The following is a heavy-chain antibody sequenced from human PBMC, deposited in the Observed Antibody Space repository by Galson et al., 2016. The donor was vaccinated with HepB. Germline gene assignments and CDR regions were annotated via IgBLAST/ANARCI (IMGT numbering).Heavy chain of an antibody. CDR1: GFSLSTSGMC. CDR3: ARTRCPYYYGSGSFLWGFDY. Sequence: PALVKPTQTLTLTCTFSGFSLSTSGMCVNWIRQPPGKALEWLALIDWDDDKYYSTSLKTRLTISKDTSKHQVGLTMTSLDPVDTATYYCARTRCPYYYGSGSFLWGFDYWGQGTLVTGSS. CDR2: IDWDDDK. J-gene: IGHJ4*02. V-gene: IGHV2-70*01. D-gene: IGHD3-10*01.